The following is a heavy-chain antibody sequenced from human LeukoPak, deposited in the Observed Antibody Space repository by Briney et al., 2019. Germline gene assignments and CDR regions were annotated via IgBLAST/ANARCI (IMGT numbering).Heavy chain of an antibody. Sequence: SSETLSLTCTVSGGSISSSSYYWGWIRQPPGKGLEWIGSIYYSGSTYYNPSLKSRVTISVDTSKNQFSLKLSSVTAADTAVYYCARGPKNRYYYYYYMDVWGKGTTVTVSS. CDR1: GGSISSSSYY. J-gene: IGHJ6*03. CDR3: ARGPKNRYYYYYYMDV. CDR2: IYYSGST. V-gene: IGHV4-39*07. D-gene: IGHD1-14*01.